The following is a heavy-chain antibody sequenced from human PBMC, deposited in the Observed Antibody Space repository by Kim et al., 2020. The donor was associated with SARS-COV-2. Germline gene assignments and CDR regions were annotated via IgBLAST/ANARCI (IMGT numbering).Heavy chain of an antibody. CDR3: AREYTVTTYDYHHYMDV. J-gene: IGHJ6*03. Sequence: GGSLRLSCAASGLTLSDNYMSWIRQAPGKGLEWISYISSSESTTQYAASVKGRFTGSRDDAKNSLYLQMDSLRAEDTAVYYWAREYTVTTYDYHHYMDVW. CDR2: ISSSESTT. CDR1: GLTLSDNY. D-gene: IGHD4-17*01. V-gene: IGHV3-11*01.